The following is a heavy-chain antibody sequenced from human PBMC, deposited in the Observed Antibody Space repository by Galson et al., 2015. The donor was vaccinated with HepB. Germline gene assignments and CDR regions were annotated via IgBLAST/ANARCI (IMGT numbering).Heavy chain of an antibody. V-gene: IGHV3-30-3*01. CDR2: ISYDGSNK. J-gene: IGHJ3*02. D-gene: IGHD2-2*01. Sequence: SLRLSCAASGFTFSSYAMHWVRQAPGKGLEWVAVISYDGSNKYYADSVKGRFTISRDNSKNTLYLQMNSLRAEDTAVYYCARENGYCSSTSCSYAFDIWGQGTMVTVSS. CDR3: ARENGYCSSTSCSYAFDI. CDR1: GFTFSSYA.